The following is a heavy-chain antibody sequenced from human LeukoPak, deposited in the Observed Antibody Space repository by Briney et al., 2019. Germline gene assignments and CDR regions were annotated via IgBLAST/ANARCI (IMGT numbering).Heavy chain of an antibody. D-gene: IGHD7-27*01. CDR3: ARDSGVLTGEADY. J-gene: IGHJ4*02. Sequence: GGSLRLSCAASGFTFSSYGMHWVRQAPGKGLEWVAVISYDGSNKYYADSVKGRFTISRDNSKNTLYLQMNSLRAEDTAVYYCARDSGVLTGEADYWGQGTLVTVSS. V-gene: IGHV3-30*03. CDR2: ISYDGSNK. CDR1: GFTFSSYG.